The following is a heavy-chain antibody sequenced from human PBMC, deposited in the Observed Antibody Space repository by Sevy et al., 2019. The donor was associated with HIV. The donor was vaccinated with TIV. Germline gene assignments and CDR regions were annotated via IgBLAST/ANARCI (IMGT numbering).Heavy chain of an antibody. V-gene: IGHV4-30-2*01. CDR2: IYHTGNT. CDR3: ARAAARMTTVTHFDY. J-gene: IGHJ4*02. CDR1: GGSISSGGYS. D-gene: IGHD4-17*01. Sequence: SETLSLTCAVSGGSISSGGYSWNWIRQPPGKGLEWIGYIYHTGNTYYNPSLTSRVTISVDRSNNQFSLKLNSVTAADTAVYYCARAAARMTTVTHFDYWGQGTLVTVSS.